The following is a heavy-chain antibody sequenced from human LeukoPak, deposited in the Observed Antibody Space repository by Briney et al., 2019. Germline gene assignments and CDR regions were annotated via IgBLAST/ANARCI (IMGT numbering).Heavy chain of an antibody. CDR2: INSDGSST. CDR3: AKDVAAKSDY. V-gene: IGHV3-74*01. Sequence: GGSLRLSCAASGVTFISYWMHWVRPAPGKGLVWVSRINSDGSSTSYADSVKGRFTISRDNAKNTLYLQMNSLRAEDTAVYYCAKDVAAKSDYWGQGTLVTVSS. J-gene: IGHJ4*02. D-gene: IGHD2-21*02. CDR1: GVTFISYW.